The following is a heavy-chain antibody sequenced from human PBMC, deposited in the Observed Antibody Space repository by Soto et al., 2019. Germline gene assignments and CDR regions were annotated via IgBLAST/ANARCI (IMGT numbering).Heavy chain of an antibody. CDR3: AREYARISPGLFQH. J-gene: IGHJ1*01. Sequence: PGGSLRLSCVASGFIFSHYAMHWARQAPAKGLEWVALISPAETNQYYADSAKGRFTISKDNSKNTLYLQMNGLRAEDTGLYYCAREYARISPGLFQHWGRGTRVTVS. CDR2: ISPAETNQ. D-gene: IGHD2-8*01. CDR1: GFIFSHYA. V-gene: IGHV3-30-3*01.